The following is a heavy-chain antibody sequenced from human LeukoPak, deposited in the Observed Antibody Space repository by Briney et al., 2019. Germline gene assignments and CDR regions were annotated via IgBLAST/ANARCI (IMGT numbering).Heavy chain of an antibody. CDR2: IKAKAHGGTI. CDR3: TTDGVGVEGATYDN. V-gene: IGHV3-15*01. CDR1: GFTFSSYG. Sequence: GGSLRLSCAASGFTFSSYGMHWVRQAPGKGLEWVGRIKAKAHGGTIEYAAPVKGRFTISRDDSKNTLYLQMNSLKTEDTAVYYCTTDGVGVEGATYDNWGQGTLVSVSS. J-gene: IGHJ4*02. D-gene: IGHD1-26*01.